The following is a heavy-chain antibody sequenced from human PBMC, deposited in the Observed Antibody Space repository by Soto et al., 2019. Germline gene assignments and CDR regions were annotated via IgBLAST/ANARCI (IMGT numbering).Heavy chain of an antibody. Sequence: GGSLRLSCAASGFTFSSYGMHWVRQAPGKGLEWVAVISYDGSNKYYADSVKGRFTVSRDNAKNSLFLEMTILRDEDTAVYYCARRGSAERQTAGHSYHYSPMDVWGQGTTVTVSS. V-gene: IGHV3-30*03. CDR2: ISYDGSNK. D-gene: IGHD3-16*01. CDR3: ARRGSAERQTAGHSYHYSPMDV. CDR1: GFTFSSYG. J-gene: IGHJ6*02.